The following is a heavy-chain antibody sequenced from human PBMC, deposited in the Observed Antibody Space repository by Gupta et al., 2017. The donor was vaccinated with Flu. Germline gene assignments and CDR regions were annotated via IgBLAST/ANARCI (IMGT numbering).Heavy chain of an antibody. V-gene: IGHV3-30*18. CDR1: RFVFGSYG. D-gene: IGHD1-7*01. CDR2: ISYDGDKT. Sequence: QGQLVESGGGVVQPGTSLSLSCAASRFVFGSYGIDWVRQAPGKGLEWVAMISYDGDKTSYVDSVKGRFTVSRDNSRDTLYLQMNSLTDDDTAVYYCAKTGTTGYFYMDVWGNGTTVIVSS. J-gene: IGHJ6*03. CDR3: AKTGTTGYFYMDV.